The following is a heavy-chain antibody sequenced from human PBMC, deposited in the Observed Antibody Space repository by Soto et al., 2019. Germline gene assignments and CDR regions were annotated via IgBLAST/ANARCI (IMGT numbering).Heavy chain of an antibody. Sequence: GEALKISCKGSGYSFTSYWIGLGRQMPGKGLEWMGIIYPGDSDTRDSPSFQGQVTISADKSISTAYLQWSSLKASDTAMYYCARRRYYYDSSGYPFFAYWGQGTLVTV. CDR1: GYSFTSYW. CDR3: ARRRYYYDSSGYPFFAY. CDR2: IYPGDSDT. V-gene: IGHV5-51*01. J-gene: IGHJ4*02. D-gene: IGHD3-22*01.